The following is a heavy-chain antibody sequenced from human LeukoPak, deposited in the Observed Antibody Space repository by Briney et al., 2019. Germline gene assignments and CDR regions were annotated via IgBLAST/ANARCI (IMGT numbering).Heavy chain of an antibody. V-gene: IGHV4-59*11. Sequence: SETLSLTCTVSGGSISSHYWSWIRQPPGKGLEWIGYIYYSGSTNYNPSLKSRVSISVDTSKNQFSLKRSSVTAAHTAVYYCARDLRYYYDSGDAFDIWGQGTMITVSS. J-gene: IGHJ3*02. CDR1: GGSISSHY. CDR3: ARDLRYYYDSGDAFDI. CDR2: IYYSGST. D-gene: IGHD3-22*01.